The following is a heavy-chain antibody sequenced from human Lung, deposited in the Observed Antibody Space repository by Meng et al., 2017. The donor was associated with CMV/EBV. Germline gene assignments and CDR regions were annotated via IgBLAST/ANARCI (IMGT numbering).Heavy chain of an antibody. CDR3: AREGITETNGFDP. J-gene: IGHJ5*02. Sequence: SETLSLTCAVYGGSFSGYYWSWIRQPPGKGLEWIGEINHSGSTNYNPSLKSRVTISVDTSKNQFSLKLSSVTAADTAVYYYAREGITETNGFDPWGQGTLVTVSS. V-gene: IGHV4-34*01. CDR1: GGSFSGYY. D-gene: IGHD1-7*01. CDR2: INHSGST.